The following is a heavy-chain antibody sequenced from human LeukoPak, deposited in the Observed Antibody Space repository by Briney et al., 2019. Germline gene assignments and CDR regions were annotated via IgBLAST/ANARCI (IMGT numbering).Heavy chain of an antibody. D-gene: IGHD3-22*01. CDR3: AVVHRYYDGSGYWVQ. Sequence: PGGSLRLSCAASGFTFGSYAMSWVRQAPGKGLEWVSGISTSGGTTSYAESVKGRFTVSRDYPRNTLYMEMNSLRDEDTAVYYCAVVHRYYDGSGYWVQWGQGTLVTVSS. V-gene: IGHV3-23*01. CDR1: GFTFGSYA. J-gene: IGHJ4*02. CDR2: ISTSGGTT.